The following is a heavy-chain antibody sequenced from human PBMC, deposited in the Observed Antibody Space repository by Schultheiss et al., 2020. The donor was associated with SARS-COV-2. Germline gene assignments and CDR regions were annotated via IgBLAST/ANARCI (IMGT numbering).Heavy chain of an antibody. CDR1: GFTVSSNF. J-gene: IGHJ3*02. V-gene: IGHV3-53*01. CDR2: IYSGGST. D-gene: IGHD6-19*01. Sequence: GGSLRLSCAASGFTVSSNFMSWVRQAPGKGLEWVSVIYSGGSTYYADSVKGRFTISRDNSKNTLYLQMNSLRAEDTAVYYCAKVAWAVAFDAFDIWGQGTMVTVSS. CDR3: AKVAWAVAFDAFDI.